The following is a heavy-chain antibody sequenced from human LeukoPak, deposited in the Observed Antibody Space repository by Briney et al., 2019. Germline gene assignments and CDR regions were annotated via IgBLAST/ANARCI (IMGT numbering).Heavy chain of an antibody. CDR3: ARDSVEDDGHGYYYYYYMDV. D-gene: IGHD1-1*01. J-gene: IGHJ6*03. V-gene: IGHV3-7*01. CDR1: GFTFSSYW. Sequence: GGSLRLSCAASGFTFSSYWMSWVRQAPGKGLEWVANIKQDESEKYYVDSVKGRFTISRDNAKNSLYLQMNSLRAEDTAVYYCARDSVEDDGHGYYYYYYMDVWGKGTTVTISS. CDR2: IKQDESEK.